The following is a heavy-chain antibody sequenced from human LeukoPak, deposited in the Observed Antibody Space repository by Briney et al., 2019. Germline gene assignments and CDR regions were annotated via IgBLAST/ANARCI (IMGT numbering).Heavy chain of an antibody. J-gene: IGHJ4*02. CDR1: GGSISSYY. CDR2: IYYSGST. CDR3: ASQCYYDGRGYYDY. V-gene: IGHV4-59*08. Sequence: PSETLSLTCTVSGGSISSYYWNWIRQPPGKGLEWLGYIYYSGSTNYNPSLKSRVTISVDTSKNQFSLKLSSVTAADTAVYYCASQCYYDGRGYYDYWGQGTLVTVSS. D-gene: IGHD3-22*01.